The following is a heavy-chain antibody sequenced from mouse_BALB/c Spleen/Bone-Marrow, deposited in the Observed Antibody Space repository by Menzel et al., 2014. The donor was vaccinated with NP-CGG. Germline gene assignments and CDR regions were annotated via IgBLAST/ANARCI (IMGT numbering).Heavy chain of an antibody. Sequence: EVQLQQSGPELVKPGASMKMSCKASGFTFTNYFMQWVKQKPGQGLEWIGYIHPYNDGTKYNENFKGKATLTSGKSSSTGYMELSSLTSEDSAVYYCARWDGNSAMDYWGQGTSVTVSS. CDR1: GFTFTNYF. J-gene: IGHJ4*01. V-gene: IGHV1-14*01. D-gene: IGHD2-1*01. CDR3: ARWDGNSAMDY. CDR2: IHPYNDGT.